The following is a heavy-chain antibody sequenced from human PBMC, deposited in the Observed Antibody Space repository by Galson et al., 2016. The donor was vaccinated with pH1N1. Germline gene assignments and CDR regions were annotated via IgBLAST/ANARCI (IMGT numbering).Heavy chain of an antibody. Sequence: QSGAEVKKPGESLKISCKGSGYSFTSYWIGWVRQMPGKGLEWLGIIYPGDSDTRYSSSFPGPVTISAYKATSTAYLQWSSLKASDTAIYYCARYAVTYYYDSSGYPDWNFDLWGRGTLVTVSS. J-gene: IGHJ2*01. V-gene: IGHV5-51*03. CDR2: IYPGDSDT. CDR3: ARYAVTYYYDSSGYPDWNFDL. D-gene: IGHD3-22*01. CDR1: GYSFTSYW.